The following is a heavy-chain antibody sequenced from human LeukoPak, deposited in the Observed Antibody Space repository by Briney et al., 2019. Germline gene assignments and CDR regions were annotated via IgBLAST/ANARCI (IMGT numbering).Heavy chain of an antibody. Sequence: PSETLSLTCAVSGGSISSSNWWSWVRQPPGKGLEWIGEIYHSGSTNYNPSLKSRVTISVDKSKNQFSLKLSSVTAADTAVYYCARDLYYYGSGRYPGFRDAFDIWGQGTMVTVSS. J-gene: IGHJ3*02. V-gene: IGHV4-4*02. D-gene: IGHD3-10*01. CDR1: GGSISSSNW. CDR2: IYHSGST. CDR3: ARDLYYYGSGRYPGFRDAFDI.